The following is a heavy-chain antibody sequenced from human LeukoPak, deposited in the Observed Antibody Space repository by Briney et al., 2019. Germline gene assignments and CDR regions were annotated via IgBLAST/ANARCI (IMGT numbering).Heavy chain of an antibody. Sequence: SETLSLTCDVSGYSITNHHHWGWIRQPPGRGLEWIGNFFHSGTTYYNPSLKSRVTISVDTSKDQFSLKLSSVTAADMAVYYCARGGGIAEAPTFDFWGQGTLVSVSS. CDR2: FFHSGTT. V-gene: IGHV4-38-2*01. CDR3: ARGGGIAEAPTFDF. J-gene: IGHJ4*02. D-gene: IGHD6-19*01. CDR1: GYSITNHHH.